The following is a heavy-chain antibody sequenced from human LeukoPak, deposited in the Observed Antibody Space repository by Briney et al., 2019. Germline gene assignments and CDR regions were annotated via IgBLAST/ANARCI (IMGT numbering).Heavy chain of an antibody. D-gene: IGHD1-26*01. J-gene: IGHJ3*02. CDR1: GGSISSGGYY. Sequence: SQTLSLTCTVSGGSISSGGYYWSWIRQPPGKGLEWIGYIYYGGSTNYNPSLKSRVTISVDTSKNQFSLKLSSVTAADTAVYYCARDGGASPHAFDIWGQGTMVTVSS. V-gene: IGHV4-61*08. CDR3: ARDGGASPHAFDI. CDR2: IYYGGST.